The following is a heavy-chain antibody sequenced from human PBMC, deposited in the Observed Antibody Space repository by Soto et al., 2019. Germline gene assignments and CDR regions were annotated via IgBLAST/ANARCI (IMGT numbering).Heavy chain of an antibody. CDR2: ISGNGDTT. V-gene: IGHV3-23*01. CDR1: GFKFSDNA. Sequence: EVQLLDSGGGWVQPGGSLRLSCAASGFKFSDNAMSWVRQAPGKGLEWVSAISGNGDTTYYVESVRGRFTISRDNSKSTLHLKMTSLSAGDTALYSCAQCPSPFGGCERVDYWGQGTLVTVSS. J-gene: IGHJ4*02. D-gene: IGHD1-26*01. CDR3: AQCPSPFGGCERVDY.